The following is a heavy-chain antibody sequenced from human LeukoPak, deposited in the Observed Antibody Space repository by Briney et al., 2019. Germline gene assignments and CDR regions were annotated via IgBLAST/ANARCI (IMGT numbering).Heavy chain of an antibody. D-gene: IGHD5-18*01. V-gene: IGHV3-11*01. CDR3: AGGRSTALQY. CDR1: GFTFTDYF. CDR2: INGRGTLI. Sequence: GGSLRLSCAASGFTFTDYFMTWVRQAPGMGLEWISYINGRGTLIYYSDSVKGRFTISRDNAKNSVYLQMDSLTVEDTGVYYCAGGRSTALQYWGPGTLVTVSS. J-gene: IGHJ4*02.